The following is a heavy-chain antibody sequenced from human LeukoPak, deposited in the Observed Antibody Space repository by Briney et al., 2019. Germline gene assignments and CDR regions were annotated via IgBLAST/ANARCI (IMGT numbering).Heavy chain of an antibody. D-gene: IGHD2-15*01. Sequence: GGSLRLSCAASGLPFSDAWMTWVRQAPGKGLEWVGRIKSKGGGGTTDYAAPVKGRFTISRDDSKNTLYLQMNGLKTEDTAVYYCARAQYCSGGSCYGDYWGQGTLVTVSS. V-gene: IGHV3-15*01. CDR3: ARAQYCSGGSCYGDY. CDR1: GLPFSDAW. J-gene: IGHJ4*02. CDR2: IKSKGGGGTT.